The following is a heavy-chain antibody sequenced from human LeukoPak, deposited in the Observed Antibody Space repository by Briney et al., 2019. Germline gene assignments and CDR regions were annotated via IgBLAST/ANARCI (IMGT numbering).Heavy chain of an antibody. Sequence: PGGSLRLSCAAAGFTVSSNYMSWVRQAPGKGLQWVSVIYSGGGDTYYADSVKGRFTISRDNSKNTLYLQMNSLRAEDTAVYYCAKYYYDSSRGFDPLGQGTLVTVSS. D-gene: IGHD3-22*01. J-gene: IGHJ5*02. CDR1: GFTVSSNY. CDR2: IYSGGGDT. CDR3: AKYYYDSSRGFDP. V-gene: IGHV3-66*01.